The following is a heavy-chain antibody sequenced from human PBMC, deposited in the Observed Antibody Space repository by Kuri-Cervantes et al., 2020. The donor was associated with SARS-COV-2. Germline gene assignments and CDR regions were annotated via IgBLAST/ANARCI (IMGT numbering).Heavy chain of an antibody. Sequence: LSLTCAASGFTFSAYWMHWVRHAPGKGLVWVSHIDGDGTSIGYADSAKGRFTISRDNAKGTLYLQMNSLRAEDTAMYYCARGDGMDVWGQGTTVTVSS. V-gene: IGHV3-74*01. CDR2: IDGDGTSI. J-gene: IGHJ6*02. CDR1: GFTFSAYW. CDR3: ARGDGMDV.